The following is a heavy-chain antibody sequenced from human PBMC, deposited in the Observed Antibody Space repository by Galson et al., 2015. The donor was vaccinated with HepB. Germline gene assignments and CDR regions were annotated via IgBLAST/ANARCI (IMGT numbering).Heavy chain of an antibody. CDR3: ARLLLSSRYCSSTSCAYYYMDV. Sequence: QSGAEVKKPGESLRISCKGSGYSFTSYWISWVRQMPGKGLEWMGRIDPSDSYTNYSPSFQGHVTISADKSISTAYLQWSSLKASDTAMYYCARLLLSSRYCSSTSCAYYYMDVWGKGTTVTVSS. D-gene: IGHD2-2*01. CDR1: GYSFTSYW. CDR2: IDPSDSYT. V-gene: IGHV5-10-1*01. J-gene: IGHJ6*03.